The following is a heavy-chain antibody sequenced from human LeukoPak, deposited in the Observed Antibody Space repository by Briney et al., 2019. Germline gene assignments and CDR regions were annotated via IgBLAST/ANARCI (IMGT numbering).Heavy chain of an antibody. V-gene: IGHV3-66*01. CDR2: IYSDETT. Sequence: GGSLRLSCAASGFTVSSNYMSWVRQAPGKGLEWVSLIYSDETTYYADSVKGRFTTSRDNSKNTLYLQMDSLRAEDTAVYFCATRAEGYYYGSGSYYGMDVWGQGTTVTVSS. D-gene: IGHD3-10*01. CDR1: GFTVSSNY. J-gene: IGHJ6*02. CDR3: ATRAEGYYYGSGSYYGMDV.